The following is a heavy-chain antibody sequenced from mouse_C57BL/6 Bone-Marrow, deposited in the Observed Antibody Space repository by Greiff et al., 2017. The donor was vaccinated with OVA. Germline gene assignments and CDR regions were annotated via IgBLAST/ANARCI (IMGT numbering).Heavy chain of an antibody. CDR3: ARDLTTVPQLGRDY. J-gene: IGHJ2*01. CDR1: GYSITSGYY. Sequence: EVKLMESGPGLVKPSQSLSLTCSVTGYSITSGYYWNWIRQFPGNKLEWMGYISYDGSNNYNPSLKNRISITRDTSKNQFFLKLNSVTTEDTATYYCARDLTTVPQLGRDYWGQGTTLTVSS. V-gene: IGHV3-6*01. CDR2: ISYDGSN. D-gene: IGHD1-1*01.